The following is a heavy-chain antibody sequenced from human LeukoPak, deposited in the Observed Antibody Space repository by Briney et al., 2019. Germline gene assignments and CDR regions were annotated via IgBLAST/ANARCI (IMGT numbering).Heavy chain of an antibody. D-gene: IGHD2-2*01. V-gene: IGHV1-69*01. CDR1: GGTLSSYA. J-gene: IGHJ6*02. CDR2: IIPIFGTA. Sequence: SVKVSCKASGGTLSSYAISWVRQAPGQGLEWMGGIIPIFGTANYAQKFQGRVTITADESTSTAYIELSSLRSEDTAVYYCARDRVLGVVVPAAISYYYGMDVWGQGTTVTVSS. CDR3: ARDRVLGVVVPAAISYYYGMDV.